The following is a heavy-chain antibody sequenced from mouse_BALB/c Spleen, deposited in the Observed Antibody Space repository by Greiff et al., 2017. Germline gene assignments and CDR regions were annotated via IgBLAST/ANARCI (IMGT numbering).Heavy chain of an antibody. J-gene: IGHJ1*01. CDR3: ARNPLLYYGSRDWYFDV. CDR1: GFSLTSYG. V-gene: IGHV2-2*02. D-gene: IGHD1-1*01. CDR2: IWSGGST. Sequence: VMLVESGPGLVQPSQSLSITCTVSGFSLTSYGVHWVRQSPGKGLEWLGVIWSGGSTDYNAAFISRLSISKDNSKSQVFFKMNSLQANDTAIYYCARNPLLYYGSRDWYFDVWGAGTTVTVSS.